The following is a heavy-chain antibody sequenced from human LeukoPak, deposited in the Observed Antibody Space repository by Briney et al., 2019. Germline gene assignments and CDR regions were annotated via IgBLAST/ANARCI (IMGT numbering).Heavy chain of an antibody. CDR1: NGSISGYY. Sequence: SETLSLTCTVSNGSISGYYWSWIRQPAGKGLEWIGRIFTSGSTNYNPSLKSRVTMSVGTSKNQFSLKLSSVTAADTAVYYCARQGAAAGTDFDYWGQGTLVTVSS. V-gene: IGHV4-4*07. D-gene: IGHD6-13*01. J-gene: IGHJ4*02. CDR3: ARQGAAAGTDFDY. CDR2: IFTSGST.